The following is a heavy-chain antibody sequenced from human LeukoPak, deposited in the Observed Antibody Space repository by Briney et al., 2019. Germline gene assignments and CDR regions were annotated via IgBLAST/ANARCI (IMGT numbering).Heavy chain of an antibody. V-gene: IGHV4-59*08. Sequence: SETLSLTCTVSGGSISSYYWSWIRQPPGKGLEWFGYIYYSGSTNYNPSLKSRVTISVDTSKNQFSLKLGSVTAADTAVYYCARYLGGTYSSDNWFDPWGKGTLVTVSS. CDR2: IYYSGST. CDR1: GGSISSYY. D-gene: IGHD1-26*01. J-gene: IGHJ5*02. CDR3: ARYLGGTYSSDNWFDP.